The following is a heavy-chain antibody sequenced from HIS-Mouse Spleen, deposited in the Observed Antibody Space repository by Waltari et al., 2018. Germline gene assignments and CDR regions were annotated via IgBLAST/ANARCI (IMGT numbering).Heavy chain of an antibody. Sequence: EVQLVESGGGLVQPGGSLRLACAASGFTVSSNYMSWVRQAPGKGLEWVSVIYSGGSTYYADSVKGRFTISRDNSKNTLYLQMNSLRAEDTAVYYCARGRFGQQHFDYWGQGTLVTVSS. J-gene: IGHJ4*02. CDR3: ARGRFGQQHFDY. CDR2: IYSGGST. V-gene: IGHV3-66*01. CDR1: GFTVSSNY. D-gene: IGHD6-13*01.